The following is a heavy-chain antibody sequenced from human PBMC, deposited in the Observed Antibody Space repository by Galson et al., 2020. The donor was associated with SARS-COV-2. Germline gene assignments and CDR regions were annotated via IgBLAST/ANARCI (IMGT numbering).Heavy chain of an antibody. D-gene: IGHD3-10*01. CDR3: ARTVLLWFGELYYFDY. CDR2: IYYSGST. V-gene: IGHV4-61*01. CDR1: GGSVSSGSYY. Sequence: SETLSLTCTVSGGSVSSGSYYWSWIRQPPGKGLEWIGYIYYSGSTNYNPSLKSRVTISVDTSKNQFSLKVSSVTAADTAVYYCARTVLLWFGELYYFDYWGQGTLVTVSS. J-gene: IGHJ4*02.